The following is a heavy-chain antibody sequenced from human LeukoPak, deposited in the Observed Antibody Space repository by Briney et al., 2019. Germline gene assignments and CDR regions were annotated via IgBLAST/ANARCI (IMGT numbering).Heavy chain of an antibody. Sequence: PSETLSLTCTVSGGSISSGGYYWSWIRQHPGEGLEWIGYIYYSGGTYYNPSLKSRVTISVDTSKNQFSLKLSSVTAADTAVYYCARALYSSSFDPWGQGTLVTVSS. J-gene: IGHJ5*02. D-gene: IGHD6-6*01. CDR3: ARALYSSSFDP. CDR1: GGSISSGGYY. V-gene: IGHV4-31*03. CDR2: IYYSGGT.